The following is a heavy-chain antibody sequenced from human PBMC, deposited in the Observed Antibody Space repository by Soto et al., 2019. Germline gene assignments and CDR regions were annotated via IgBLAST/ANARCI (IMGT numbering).Heavy chain of an antibody. V-gene: IGHV3-33*01. D-gene: IGHD6-19*01. CDR2: IWYDGTKK. Sequence: QVQLVESGGGVVQSGRSLTLSCAASGFSVRTYGMHWLHRAPGKGLEWVAFIWYDGTKKFYANSVKGRSTISKDNSNNILYLQMSGLRAEDTAVYYCARDVVTAVAGSVNWFDPWGQGTLVTVSS. J-gene: IGHJ5*02. CDR3: ARDVVTAVAGSVNWFDP. CDR1: GFSVRTYG.